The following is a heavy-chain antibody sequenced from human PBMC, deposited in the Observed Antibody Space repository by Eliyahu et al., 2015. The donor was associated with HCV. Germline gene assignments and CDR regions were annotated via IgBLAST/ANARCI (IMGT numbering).Heavy chain of an antibody. CDR2: IHYSGST. CDR1: GGSISSYY. V-gene: IGHV4-59*01. J-gene: IGHJ5*02. Sequence: QVQLQESGPGLVKPSETLSLTCTVSGGSISSYYWSWIRQPPGKGLEWIAYIHYSGSTNSNPSLKSRVTISVDTSKNQCNIKFSLKLSSVTAADTAVYYRASGGGGIAVSGTGGWFDPWGQGTLVTVSS. CDR3: ASGGGGIAVSGTGGWFDP. D-gene: IGHD6-19*01.